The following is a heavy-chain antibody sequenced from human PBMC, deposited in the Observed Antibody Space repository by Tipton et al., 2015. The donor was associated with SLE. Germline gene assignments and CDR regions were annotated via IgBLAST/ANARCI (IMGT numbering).Heavy chain of an antibody. CDR2: IYTSGST. J-gene: IGHJ3*02. CDR3: ARDTLRLPGAFDI. CDR1: GGSISSGSYY. V-gene: IGHV4-61*02. D-gene: IGHD2-15*01. Sequence: LRLSCTVSGGSISSGSYYWSWIRQPAGKGLEWIGRIYTSGSTNYNPSLKSRVTISVDTSKNQFSLKLSSVTAADTAVYYCARDTLRLPGAFDIWGQGTMVTVSS.